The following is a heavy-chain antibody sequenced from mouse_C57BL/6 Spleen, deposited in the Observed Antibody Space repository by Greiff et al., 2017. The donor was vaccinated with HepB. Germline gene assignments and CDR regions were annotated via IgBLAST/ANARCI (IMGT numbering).Heavy chain of an antibody. CDR3: ATYGNLYAMDY. CDR1: GYTFTDYY. D-gene: IGHD2-10*02. J-gene: IGHJ4*01. Sequence: QVQLKQSGAELVRPGASVKLSCKASGYTFTDYYINWVKQRPGQGLEWIARIYPGSGNTYYNEKFKGKATLTAEKSSSTAYMQLSSLTSEDSAVYFCATYGNLYAMDYWGQGTSVTVSS. CDR2: IYPGSGNT. V-gene: IGHV1-76*01.